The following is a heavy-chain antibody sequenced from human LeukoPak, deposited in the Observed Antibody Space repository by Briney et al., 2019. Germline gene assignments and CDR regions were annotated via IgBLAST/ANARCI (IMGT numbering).Heavy chain of an antibody. V-gene: IGHV3-30*02. CDR2: IRYDGSYK. CDR3: ARVSSKATVRGLITKKNYYYYYMDV. Sequence: PGGSLRLSCVVSGFTISSYGMHWVRQAPGKGLEWVAFIRYDGSYKKYADSVKGRFTISRDNSKNTLYLQMNSLRAEDTAVYYCARVSSKATVRGLITKKNYYYYYMDVWGKGTTVTISS. J-gene: IGHJ6*03. CDR1: GFTISSYG. D-gene: IGHD3-10*01.